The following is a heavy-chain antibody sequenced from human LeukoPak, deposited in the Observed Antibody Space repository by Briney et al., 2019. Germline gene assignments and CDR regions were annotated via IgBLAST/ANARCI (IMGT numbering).Heavy chain of an antibody. CDR1: GFTFSSYA. D-gene: IGHD3-10*01. J-gene: IGHJ4*02. V-gene: IGHV3-23*01. CDR2: ISGSGGST. Sequence: GGSLRLSCAASGFTFSSYAMSCVRQAPGKGLEWVSGISGSGGSTYYADSLKGRLTISRDNSKNTLYLQMDSLSAEDTAVYYCAKHGSGSYAIYYFDYWGQGTLVTVSS. CDR3: AKHGSGSYAIYYFDY.